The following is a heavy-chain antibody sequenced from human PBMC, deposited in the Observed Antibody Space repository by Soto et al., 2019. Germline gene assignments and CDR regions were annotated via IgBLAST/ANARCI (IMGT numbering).Heavy chain of an antibody. CDR3: ARGGCSSTSCYDYYGMDV. D-gene: IGHD2-2*01. CDR1: GGSISSYY. Sequence: PSETLSLTCTVSGGSISSYYWSWIRQPPGKGLEWIGYIYYSGSTNYNPSLKSRVTISVDTSKNQFSLKLSSVTAADTAVYYCARGGCSSTSCYDYYGMDVWGQGTTVTVSS. CDR2: IYYSGST. V-gene: IGHV4-59*12. J-gene: IGHJ6*02.